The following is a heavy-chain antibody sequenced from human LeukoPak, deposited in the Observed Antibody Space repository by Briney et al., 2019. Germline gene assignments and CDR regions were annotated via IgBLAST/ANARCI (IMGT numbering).Heavy chain of an antibody. CDR3: ARGSSSPLAY. CDR1: GGSISSGSYY. D-gene: IGHD6-6*01. Sequence: SETLSLTCTVSGGSISSGSYYWSWIRQPAGKGLEWIGRIYTSGSTNYNPSLKSRVTISVDTSKNQFSLKLSSVTAADTAVYYCARGSSSPLAYWGQGTLVTVSS. J-gene: IGHJ4*02. V-gene: IGHV4-61*02. CDR2: IYTSGST.